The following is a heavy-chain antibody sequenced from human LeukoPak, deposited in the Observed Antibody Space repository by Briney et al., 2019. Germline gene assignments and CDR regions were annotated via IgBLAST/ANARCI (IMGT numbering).Heavy chain of an antibody. CDR3: ARHGGWSSTFDY. CDR1: GGSINNYY. Sequence: SETLSLTCTVSGGSINNYYWSWIRQPPGKGLEWIGYIYYSGSTNYNPSLKSRVTISVDTSKNQFSLKLSSVTAADTAVYYCARHGGWSSTFDYWGQGTLVTVSS. V-gene: IGHV4-59*08. D-gene: IGHD3-10*01. CDR2: IYYSGST. J-gene: IGHJ4*02.